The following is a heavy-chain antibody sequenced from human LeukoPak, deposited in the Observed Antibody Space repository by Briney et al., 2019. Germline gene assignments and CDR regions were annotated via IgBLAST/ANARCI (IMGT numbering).Heavy chain of an antibody. Sequence: SETLSLTCTVSGGSVSSGSFYWSWIRQPAGKGLEWTGRVYTSGSTNYNPSLKSRVIISVDTSKNQFSLRLSSVTAADTAAYYCARMGGGYNYVFDYWGQGTLVTVSS. CDR3: ARMGGGYNYVFDY. V-gene: IGHV4-61*02. J-gene: IGHJ4*02. CDR1: GGSVSSGSFY. D-gene: IGHD5-24*01. CDR2: VYTSGST.